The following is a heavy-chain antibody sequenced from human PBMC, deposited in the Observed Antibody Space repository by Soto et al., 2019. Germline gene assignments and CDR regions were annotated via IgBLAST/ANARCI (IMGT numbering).Heavy chain of an antibody. Sequence: QVQLVQSGAEVKKPGSSVKVSCKASGGTFSSYAISWVRQAPGQGLEWMGGIIPIFGTANYAQKFQGRVTITADKSTSTAYMELSSLRSEDTAVYYCARDYLSWVYGAYGEAYFDYWGQGTLVTVSS. CDR3: ARDYLSWVYGAYGEAYFDY. CDR2: IIPIFGTA. D-gene: IGHD4-17*01. V-gene: IGHV1-69*06. CDR1: GGTFSSYA. J-gene: IGHJ4*02.